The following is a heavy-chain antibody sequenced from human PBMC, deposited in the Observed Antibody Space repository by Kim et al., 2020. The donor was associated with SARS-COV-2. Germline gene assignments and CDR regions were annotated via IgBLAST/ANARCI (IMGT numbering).Heavy chain of an antibody. J-gene: IGHJ4*02. V-gene: IGHV1-69*13. Sequence: SVKVSCKASGGTFSSYAISWVRQAPGQGLEWMGGIIPIFGTANYAQKFQGRVTITADESTSTAYMELSSLRSEDTAVYYCARSTVVTPGLIDYWGQGTLVTVSS. CDR3: ARSTVVTPGLIDY. D-gene: IGHD4-17*01. CDR1: GGTFSSYA. CDR2: IIPIFGTA.